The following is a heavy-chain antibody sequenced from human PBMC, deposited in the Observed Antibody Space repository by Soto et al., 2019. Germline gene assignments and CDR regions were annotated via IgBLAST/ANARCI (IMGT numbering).Heavy chain of an antibody. CDR1: GYTLTELS. J-gene: IGHJ3*02. CDR2: FDPEDGET. V-gene: IGHV1-24*01. D-gene: IGHD1-7*01. Sequence: ASVKVSCKVSGYTLTELSMHWVRQAPGKGLEWMGGFDPEDGETIYAQKFQGRVTMTEDTSTDTAYMELSSLRSEDTAVYYCATDMGTGTTQGAFDIWGQGTMVTVSS. CDR3: ATDMGTGTTQGAFDI.